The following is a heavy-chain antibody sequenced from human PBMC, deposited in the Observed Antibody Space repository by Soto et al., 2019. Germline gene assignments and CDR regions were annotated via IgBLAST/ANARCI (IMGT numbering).Heavy chain of an antibody. V-gene: IGHV5-51*01. D-gene: IGHD6-6*01. CDR3: SWNISSSFFYYYYYMDV. Sequence: GESLKISCKGSGYSFTSYWIGWVRQMPGKGLEWMGIIYPGDSDTRYSPSFQGQVTISADKSISTAYLQWSSLKASDTAMYYWSWNISSSFFYYYYYMDVWGKGTTVTVSS. CDR2: IYPGDSDT. CDR1: GYSFTSYW. J-gene: IGHJ6*03.